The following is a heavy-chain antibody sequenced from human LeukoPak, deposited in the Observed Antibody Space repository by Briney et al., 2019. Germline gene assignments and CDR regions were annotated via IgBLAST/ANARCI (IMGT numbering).Heavy chain of an antibody. Sequence: PGGSLRLSCAASGFTFSSYAMHWVRQAPGKGLEWVAVISYDGSNKYYADSVKGRFTISRDNSKNTLYLQMNSLRAEDTAVYYCAKPGIAVAGYYFDYWGQGTLVTVSS. CDR1: GFTFSSYA. J-gene: IGHJ4*02. CDR2: ISYDGSNK. CDR3: AKPGIAVAGYYFDY. V-gene: IGHV3-30*04. D-gene: IGHD6-19*01.